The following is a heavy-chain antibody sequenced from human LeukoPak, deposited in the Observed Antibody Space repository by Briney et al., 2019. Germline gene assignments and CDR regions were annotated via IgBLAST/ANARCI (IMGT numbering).Heavy chain of an antibody. CDR2: MNPNSGNT. CDR1: GYTFTSYD. Sequence: ASVKVSCKASGYTFTSYDINWVRQATGQGLEWMGWMNPNSGNTGYAQKFQGRVTMTRNTSASTAYMELSSLRSEDTAVYYCARDLGYCTGGTCYPNWFDPWGQGTLVTVSS. J-gene: IGHJ5*02. CDR3: ARDLGYCTGGTCYPNWFDP. D-gene: IGHD2-15*01. V-gene: IGHV1-8*01.